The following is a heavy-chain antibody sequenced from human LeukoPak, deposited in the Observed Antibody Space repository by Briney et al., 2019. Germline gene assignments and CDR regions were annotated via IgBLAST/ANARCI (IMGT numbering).Heavy chain of an antibody. CDR2: ISWNTGST. J-gene: IGHJ5*01. V-gene: IGHV3-9*01. CDR1: GYTFDEYA. Sequence: GRTLRLFRALSGYTFDEYAMHWVRETAEKGLEWVSGISWNTGSTGYADSEKGRFTISRDNAKNSLYLQMNSLRTEDTALYYCAKGGDFYGSGSYPNNWFDSWGQGTQVTVSS. CDR3: AKGGDFYGSGSYPNNWFDS. D-gene: IGHD3-10*01.